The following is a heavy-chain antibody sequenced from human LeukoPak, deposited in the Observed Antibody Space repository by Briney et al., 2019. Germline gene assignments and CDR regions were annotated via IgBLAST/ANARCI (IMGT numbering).Heavy chain of an antibody. CDR2: IYHSGST. D-gene: IGHD6-13*01. J-gene: IGHJ4*02. V-gene: IGHV4-38-2*02. CDR1: GYSISGGYY. Sequence: SETLSLTCTVSGYSISGGYYWGWIRQPPGKGLEWIGSIYHSGSTYYNPSLKSRVTISVDTSKNQFSLKLSSVTAADTAVYYCARDGIAAAAYYFDYWGQGTLVTVSS. CDR3: ARDGIAAAAYYFDY.